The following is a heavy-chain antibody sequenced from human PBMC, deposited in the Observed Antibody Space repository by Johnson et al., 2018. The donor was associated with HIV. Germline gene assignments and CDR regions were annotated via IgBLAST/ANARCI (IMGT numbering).Heavy chain of an antibody. J-gene: IGHJ3*02. CDR2: TWFDGSKK. V-gene: IGHV3-33*06. CDR1: GFTFSNYG. CDR3: AKDLGTGEDAFDS. D-gene: IGHD7-27*01. Sequence: QVQLVESGGGVVQPGRSLRLSCAAPGFTFSNYGIHWVRQAPGKGLEWVASTWFDGSKKSYSDSVRGRFIISRDNSKNTLYLQMNILRAEDTAVYYCAKDLGTGEDAFDSWGQGTMVTVSS.